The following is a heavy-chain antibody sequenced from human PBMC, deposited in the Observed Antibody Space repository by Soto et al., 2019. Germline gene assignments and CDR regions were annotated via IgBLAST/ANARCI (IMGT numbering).Heavy chain of an antibody. Sequence: QVQLQQWGAGLLKPSETLSLTCAVYGESFSGYYWSWIRQPPGKGREWIGEINHSGSTNYNPSLKRRVTMSVDTSKNQFSLKLSSVTAADTAMYYCAGNIVATISSFDYWGQGTLVTVSS. D-gene: IGHD5-12*01. V-gene: IGHV4-34*02. CDR2: INHSGST. CDR1: GESFSGYY. CDR3: AGNIVATISSFDY. J-gene: IGHJ4*02.